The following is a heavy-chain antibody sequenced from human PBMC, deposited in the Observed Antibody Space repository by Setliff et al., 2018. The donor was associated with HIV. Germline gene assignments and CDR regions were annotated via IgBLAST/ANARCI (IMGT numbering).Heavy chain of an antibody. Sequence: PGGSLRLSCTASGFTFGDYTMSWVRQAPGKGLEWVPSISSSSSYIYYSDSVKGRFTISRDNAKNSLYLQMNSLRAEDTAVYYCASHSGSFDYWGQGTLVTVSS. CDR3: ASHSGSFDY. CDR2: ISSSSSYI. J-gene: IGHJ4*02. CDR1: GFTFGDYT. V-gene: IGHV3-21*01.